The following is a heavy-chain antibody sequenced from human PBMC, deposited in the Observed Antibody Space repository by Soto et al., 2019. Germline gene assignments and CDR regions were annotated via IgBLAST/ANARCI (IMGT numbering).Heavy chain of an antibody. Sequence: PGGSLRLSCAASAFTFNNYAMSWVRQAPGKGLEWVSGIGGRGRTTYYADSVKGRFTIARDNSKNTLYLQMNSLRAEDTAVYYCARSMVPPSTRALDYWGQGTLVTVSS. J-gene: IGHJ4*02. D-gene: IGHD3-10*01. CDR3: ARSMVPPSTRALDY. CDR2: IGGRGRTT. V-gene: IGHV3-23*01. CDR1: AFTFNNYA.